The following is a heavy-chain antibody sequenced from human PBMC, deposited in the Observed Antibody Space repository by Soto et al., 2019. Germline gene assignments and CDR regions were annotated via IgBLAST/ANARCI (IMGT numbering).Heavy chain of an antibody. CDR1: GGSISSSSYY. V-gene: IGHV4-39*07. CDR3: ARGPREIPAARKYYYYYYYVDV. CDR2: IYHSGST. J-gene: IGHJ6*03. Sequence: PSETLSLTCTVSGGSISSSSYYWGWIRQPPGKGLEWIGSIYHSGSTNYNPSLKSRVTISVDTSKNQFSLKLSSVTAADTAVYYCARGPREIPAARKYYYYYYYVDVWGKGTTVTVSS. D-gene: IGHD2-2*01.